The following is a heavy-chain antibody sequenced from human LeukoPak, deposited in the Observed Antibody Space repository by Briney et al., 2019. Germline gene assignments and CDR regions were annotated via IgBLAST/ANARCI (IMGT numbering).Heavy chain of an antibody. CDR3: ARYRGSGSHDY. CDR1: GGSISSYY. D-gene: IGHD3-10*01. CDR2: IYYSGST. Sequence: SETMSLTCTVSGGSISSYYWSWIRQPPGKGLEWIGYIYYSGSTNYNPSLKSRVTISVDTSKNQFSLKLSSVTAADTAVYYCARYRGSGSHDYWGQGTLVTVSS. V-gene: IGHV4-59*08. J-gene: IGHJ4*02.